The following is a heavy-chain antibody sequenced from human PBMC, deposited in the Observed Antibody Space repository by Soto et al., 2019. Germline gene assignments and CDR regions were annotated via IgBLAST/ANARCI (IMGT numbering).Heavy chain of an antibody. CDR3: ARDVYGSGSYYNK. V-gene: IGHV1-18*01. J-gene: IGHJ4*02. D-gene: IGHD3-10*01. Sequence: GASVKVSCKASGYTFTSYGITWVRQAPGQGLEWMGWVSAYNGNTRFAQKVQGRVTMTTDTSTSTAYMELRSLRSDDTAVYYCARDVYGSGSYYNKWGQGTLVTVSS. CDR2: VSAYNGNT. CDR1: GYTFTSYG.